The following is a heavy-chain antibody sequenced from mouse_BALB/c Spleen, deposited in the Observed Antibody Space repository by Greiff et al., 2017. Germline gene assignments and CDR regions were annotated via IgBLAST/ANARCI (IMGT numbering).Heavy chain of an antibody. CDR2: IWGDGST. V-gene: IGHV2-6-7*01. Sequence: VQVVESGPGLVAPSQSLSITCTVSGFSLTGYGVNWVRQPPGKGLEWLGMIWGDGSTDYNSALKSRLSISKDNSKSQVFLKMNSLQTDDTARYYCARDFYYYGRSYFDYWGQGTTLTVSS. CDR3: ARDFYYYGRSYFDY. D-gene: IGHD1-1*01. J-gene: IGHJ2*01. CDR1: GFSLTGYG.